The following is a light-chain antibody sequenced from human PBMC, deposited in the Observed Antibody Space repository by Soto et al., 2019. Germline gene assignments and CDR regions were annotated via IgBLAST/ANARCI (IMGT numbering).Light chain of an antibody. Sequence: DIQMTQSPSTLSASVGDRVTITCRASQSISYWLAWYQQKPGKAPNLLIYKASSLESGVPSRFSGSGYGTAFTLTISSLQPDDFATYYCQQYNNYWTFGQGTKVEIK. CDR1: QSISYW. CDR2: KAS. V-gene: IGKV1-5*03. J-gene: IGKJ1*01. CDR3: QQYNNYWT.